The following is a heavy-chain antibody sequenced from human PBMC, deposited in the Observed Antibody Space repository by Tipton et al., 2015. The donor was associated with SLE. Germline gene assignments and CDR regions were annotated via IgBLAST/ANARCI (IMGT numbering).Heavy chain of an antibody. D-gene: IGHD3-16*01. J-gene: IGHJ4*02. CDR1: GGTFSSYG. Sequence: QLVQSGAEVKKPGSSVKVSCKASGGTFSSYGISWVRQAPGQGLEWMGWISDNDDNTNYPQRLQGRVTMTIDTSTNTAYMELRSLRSDDTAIYYCAGGVKYDYWGQGTLITVSS. V-gene: IGHV1-18*01. CDR3: AGGVKYDY. CDR2: ISDNDDNT.